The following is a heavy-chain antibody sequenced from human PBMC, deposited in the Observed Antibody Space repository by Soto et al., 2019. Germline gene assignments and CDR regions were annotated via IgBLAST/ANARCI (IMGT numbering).Heavy chain of an antibody. CDR2: MNPNSGNT. D-gene: IGHD6-19*01. CDR1: GYTFTSYD. J-gene: IGHJ6*02. CDR3: ARDRVPATGYSSGWYQNNGMDV. Sequence: ASVKVSWKASGYTFTSYDINWVRQATGQGLEWMGWMNPNSGNTGYAQKFQGRVTMTRNTSISTAYMELSSLRSEDTAVYYSARDRVPATGYSSGWYQNNGMDVWG. V-gene: IGHV1-8*01.